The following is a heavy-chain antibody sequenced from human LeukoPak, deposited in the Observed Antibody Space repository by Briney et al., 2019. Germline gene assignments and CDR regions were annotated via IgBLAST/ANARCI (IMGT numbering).Heavy chain of an antibody. Sequence: SGPALVKPTQTLTLTCTFSGFSLSTSGMCVSWVRQPPGKALEWLALIDWDDDKYYSTSLKTRLTISKDTSKNQVVLTMTNMDPVDTATYYCARTAYSSSSYNWFDPWGQGTLVTVSS. V-gene: IGHV2-70*20. CDR3: ARTAYSSSSYNWFDP. CDR1: GFSLSTSGMC. J-gene: IGHJ5*02. CDR2: IDWDDDK. D-gene: IGHD6-6*01.